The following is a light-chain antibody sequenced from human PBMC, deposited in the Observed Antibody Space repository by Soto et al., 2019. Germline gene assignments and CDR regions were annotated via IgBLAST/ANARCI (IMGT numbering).Light chain of an antibody. V-gene: IGKV1-33*01. CDR2: DAS. CDR3: QQYDNLPLT. CDR1: QDISNY. Sequence: DIQMTQSPSSLSASVGDRVTITCRASQDISNYLNWYQQKPGKAPKLLIYDASNLETGVPSRFSGSGSGTDFTYTISSLQPEDIAASYCQQYDNLPLTFGGGTKVEIK. J-gene: IGKJ4*01.